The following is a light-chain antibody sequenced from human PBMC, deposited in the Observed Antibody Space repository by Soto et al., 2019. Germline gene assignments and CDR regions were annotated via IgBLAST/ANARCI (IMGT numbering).Light chain of an antibody. CDR3: QQFSSYPLT. V-gene: IGKV3-11*01. J-gene: IGKJ4*01. CDR2: DAS. Sequence: EIVLTQSPATLSLSPGERATLSCRASQSLGIYLAWYQQKLGQAPRLLIYDASNRATGIPARFSGSGSGTDFTLTISRLEPEDFAVYYCQQFSSYPLTFGGGTRWIS. CDR1: QSLGIY.